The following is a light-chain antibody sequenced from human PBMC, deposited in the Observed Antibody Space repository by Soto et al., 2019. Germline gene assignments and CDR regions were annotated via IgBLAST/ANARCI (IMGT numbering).Light chain of an antibody. Sequence: QSVLTQPHSVSGAPGQRVTISCTGNSSNIGAGYDVHWYQQLPGTAPKLLIYGNINRPSGVPDRFSGSKSGTSASLAITGLQAEDEADFYCQSYDSRSVVFGGGTKLTVL. CDR3: QSYDSRSVV. V-gene: IGLV1-40*01. CDR2: GNI. CDR1: SSNIGAGYD. J-gene: IGLJ2*01.